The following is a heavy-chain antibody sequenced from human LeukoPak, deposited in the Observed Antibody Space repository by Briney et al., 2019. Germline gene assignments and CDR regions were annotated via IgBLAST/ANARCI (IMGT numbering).Heavy chain of an antibody. CDR3: ARHYWSPGAFDI. CDR1: GYSISTGYY. V-gene: IGHV4-38-2*01. CDR2: IYHSGST. J-gene: IGHJ3*02. Sequence: PSETLSLTCVVSGYSISTGYYWGWIRQPPGKGLEWIGNIYHSGSTYYNASLKSRVTISVDTSKNQFSLKLSSVTAADTAVYYCARHYWSPGAFDIWSQGIMVTVSS. D-gene: IGHD2-8*02.